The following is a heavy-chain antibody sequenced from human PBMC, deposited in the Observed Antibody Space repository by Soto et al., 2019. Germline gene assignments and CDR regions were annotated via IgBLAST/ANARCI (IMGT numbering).Heavy chain of an antibody. CDR3: AKGPTLVGATIPIDY. D-gene: IGHD1-26*01. V-gene: IGHV3-23*01. CDR1: GFTFSSYA. CDR2: ISGSGGST. J-gene: IGHJ4*02. Sequence: GGSLRLSCAASGFTFSSYAMSWVRQAPGKGLEWVSAISGSGGSTYYADSVKGRFTISRDNSKNTLYLQMNSLRAEDTAVYYCAKGPTLVGATIPIDYWGQGTLVTVSS.